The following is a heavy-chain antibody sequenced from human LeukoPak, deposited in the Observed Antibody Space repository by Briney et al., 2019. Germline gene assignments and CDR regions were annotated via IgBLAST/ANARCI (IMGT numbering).Heavy chain of an antibody. J-gene: IGHJ5*02. V-gene: IGHV1-18*01. CDR1: GYTFTSYD. CDR2: INPNSGNT. CDR3: ARDYGDYAWFDP. Sequence: ASVKVSCKASGYTFTSYDINWVRQATGQGLEWMGWINPNSGNTNYAQKLQGRVTMTTDTSTSTAYMELRSLRSDDTAVYYCARDYGDYAWFDPWGQGTLVTVSS. D-gene: IGHD4-17*01.